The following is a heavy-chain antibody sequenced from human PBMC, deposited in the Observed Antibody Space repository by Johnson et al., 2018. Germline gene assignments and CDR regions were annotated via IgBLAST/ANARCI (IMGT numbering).Heavy chain of an antibody. V-gene: IGHV3-33*01. CDR3: GMIIPLWTDGFGI. D-gene: IGHD3-22*01. CDR2: SSPGGGKQ. Sequence: QVQLQESGGGVVQSGRSLRLSCVASGFSFNNYGMHWVRPAPGQGLDWVPSSSPGGGKQCSAHSGKGRASISNHKSKNTLVQVRTSLRQGVRVRKSKGMIIPLWTDGFGIWGQGTMVTVSS. CDR1: GFSFNNYG. J-gene: IGHJ3*02.